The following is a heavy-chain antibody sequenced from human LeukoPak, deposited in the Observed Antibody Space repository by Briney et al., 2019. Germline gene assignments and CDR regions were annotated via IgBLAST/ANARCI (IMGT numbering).Heavy chain of an antibody. CDR3: ARGHRAVTARALDY. V-gene: IGHV4-34*01. CDR2: INHSGST. D-gene: IGHD2-21*02. J-gene: IGHJ4*02. CDR1: GGSFSGYY. Sequence: PSETLSLTCAVYGGSFSGYYWSWIRQPPGKGLEWIGEINHSGSTNYNPSLKSRVTISVDTSKNQFSLKLSSVTAADTAVYYCARGHRAVTARALDYWGQGTLVTVSS.